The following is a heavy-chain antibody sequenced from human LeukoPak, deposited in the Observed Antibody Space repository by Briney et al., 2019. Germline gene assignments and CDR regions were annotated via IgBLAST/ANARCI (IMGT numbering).Heavy chain of an antibody. J-gene: IGHJ4*02. CDR1: GFTFNNYG. D-gene: IGHD4-17*01. V-gene: IGHV3-21*03. Sequence: GGSLRLSCVASGFTFNNYGMNWVRLAPGKGLEWVSFISTTSTYMYYADSVKGRFTVSRDNAKNSLYLQMNSLKTEDTAVYYCTIQLNDYGDYYWGQGTLVTVSS. CDR2: ISTTSTYM. CDR3: TIQLNDYGDYY.